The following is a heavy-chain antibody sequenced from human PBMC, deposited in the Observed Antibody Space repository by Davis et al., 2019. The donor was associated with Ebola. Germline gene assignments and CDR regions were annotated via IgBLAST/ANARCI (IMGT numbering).Heavy chain of an antibody. J-gene: IGHJ5*02. V-gene: IGHV1-69*06. CDR3: ARAPTVGNWFDP. CDR2: IIPIFGTA. D-gene: IGHD4-23*01. CDR1: GGTFSSYA. Sequence: SVKVSCKASGGTFSSYAISWVRQAPGQGLEWMRGIIPIFGTANYAQKFQGRVTITADKSTSTAYMELSSLRSEDTAVYYCARAPTVGNWFDPWGQGTLVTVSS.